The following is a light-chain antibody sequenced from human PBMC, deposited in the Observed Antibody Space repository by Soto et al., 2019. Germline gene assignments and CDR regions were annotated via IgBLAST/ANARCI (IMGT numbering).Light chain of an antibody. V-gene: IGKV1-12*01. CDR2: AAS. J-gene: IGKJ2*01. CDR1: QNISTW. CDR3: HQANSLPFT. Sequence: DIQMTQSPSSVSASLGDRVTITCRASQNISTWLVWYQQKPGKAPQLLIEAASILQTGVPSRFSGSGSGTDFSLTVSSLQPEDSATYYCHQANSLPFTFGQGTRLEI.